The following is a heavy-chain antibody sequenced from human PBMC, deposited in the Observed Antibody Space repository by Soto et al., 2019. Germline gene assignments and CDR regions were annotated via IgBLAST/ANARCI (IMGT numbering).Heavy chain of an antibody. CDR1: GFTFSDYY. CDR3: ARGGVRGTTSRGQVYN. J-gene: IGHJ4*02. D-gene: IGHD1-7*01. V-gene: IGHV3-11*06. Sequence: QVQVVESGGGLVKPGGSLRLSCAASGFTFSDYYMNWIRQAPGKGLEWVSYISSSSDYTKYADSVKGRFTISRDNAKSSLYLQMNSLRAEDSAVYYCARGGVRGTTSRGQVYNWGQGNLVTVSS. CDR2: ISSSSDYT.